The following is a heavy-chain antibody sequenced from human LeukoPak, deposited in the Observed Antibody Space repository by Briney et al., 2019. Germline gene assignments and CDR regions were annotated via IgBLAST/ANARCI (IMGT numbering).Heavy chain of an antibody. CDR3: ARALVGATRGFDY. V-gene: IGHV4-59*01. J-gene: IGHJ4*02. D-gene: IGHD1-26*01. CDR2: IYYSGST. Sequence: PSETLSLTCTVSGGSISSYYWSWIRQSPGKGLEWIGYIYYSGSTNYNPSLKSRVTISLDTSKNQFSLKLSSVTAADTAVYYCARALVGATRGFDYWGQGTLVTVSS. CDR1: GGSISSYY.